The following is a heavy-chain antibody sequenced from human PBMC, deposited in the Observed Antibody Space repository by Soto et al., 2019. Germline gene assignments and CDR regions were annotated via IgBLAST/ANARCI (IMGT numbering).Heavy chain of an antibody. V-gene: IGHV1-69*01. CDR3: ATRGGCSGVIGYRRPVYYYGMDA. D-gene: IGHD2-15*01. CDR2: IIPIFGTA. CDR1: GGPFSSYA. Sequence: YAGQVSCTASGGPFSSYAISWVRHAPGQGLAWMGGIIPIFGTANYTQKFQGRVTITADESTSTAYMELSSLRSEDTAVYYCATRGGCSGVIGYRRPVYYYGMDAWGQGTTVTVAS. J-gene: IGHJ6*02.